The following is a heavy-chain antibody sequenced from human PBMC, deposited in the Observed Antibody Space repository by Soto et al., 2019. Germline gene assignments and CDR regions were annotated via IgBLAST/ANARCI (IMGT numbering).Heavy chain of an antibody. V-gene: IGHV3-30*18. D-gene: IGHD2-2*01. CDR1: GFTFSSYG. J-gene: IGHJ5*02. CDR3: AKGAVPATRGNWFDP. CDR2: ISYDGSNK. Sequence: PGGSLRLSCAASGFTFSSYGMHWVRQAPGKGLEWVAVISYDGSNKYYADSVKGRLTISRDNSKNTLYLQMNSLRAEDTAVYYCAKGAVPATRGNWFDPWGQGTLVTVSS.